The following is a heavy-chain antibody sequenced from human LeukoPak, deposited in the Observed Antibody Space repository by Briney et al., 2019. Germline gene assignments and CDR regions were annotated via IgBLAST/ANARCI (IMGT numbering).Heavy chain of an antibody. D-gene: IGHD3-22*01. J-gene: IGHJ3*02. CDR3: ARPQRTYYYDTSGYSHYAFDI. CDR1: QYDFTNYW. Sequence: GESLKISCKVPQYDFTNYWIGWVRQMPGKGLEWMGIVSPTDSDTRYSPSFQGQVTISADKSISTAYLQWSSLKASDTAMYYCARPQRTYYYDTSGYSHYAFDIWGQGTMVTVSS. V-gene: IGHV5-51*01. CDR2: VSPTDSDT.